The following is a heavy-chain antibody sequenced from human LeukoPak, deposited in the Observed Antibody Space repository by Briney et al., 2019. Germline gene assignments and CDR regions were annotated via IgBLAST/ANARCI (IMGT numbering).Heavy chain of an antibody. CDR2: ISGRGGST. CDR3: AKDHEDPYYGSGSYYKAGFLDY. Sequence: PGGSLRLSCAASGFTFSSYSMNWVRQAPGKGLEWVSAISGRGGSTYYADSVKGRFTISRDNSKNTLYLQMNSLRAEDTAVYYCAKDHEDPYYGSGSYYKAGFLDYWGQGTLVTVSS. CDR1: GFTFSSYS. V-gene: IGHV3-23*01. J-gene: IGHJ4*02. D-gene: IGHD3-10*01.